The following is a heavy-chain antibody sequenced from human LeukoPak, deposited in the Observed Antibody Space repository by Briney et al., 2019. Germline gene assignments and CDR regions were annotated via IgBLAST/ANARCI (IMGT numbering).Heavy chain of an antibody. V-gene: IGHV3-21*01. CDR1: GFTFSTYS. D-gene: IGHD5/OR15-5a*01. Sequence: GGSLRLSCAASGFTFSTYSMNWVRQAPGKGLEWVSSISTSSTYIYYADSVKGRFTISRDNARNSLYLQMNSLRAEDTAVYYCATEGWVSVALDYWGQGTLVTVSS. CDR2: ISTSSTYI. CDR3: ATEGWVSVALDY. J-gene: IGHJ4*02.